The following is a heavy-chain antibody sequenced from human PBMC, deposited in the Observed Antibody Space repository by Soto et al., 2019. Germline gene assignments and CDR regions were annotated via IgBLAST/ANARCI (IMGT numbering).Heavy chain of an antibody. V-gene: IGHV4-30-4*01. CDR3: ARDFTDSSGPTLGMGV. Sequence: SETLSLTCTVSGGSIINGDYYWSWIRQPPGKGLEWIGYIYYSGNTYYNPSLKSRVMISVDTSKNQFSLNLSSVTAADTAVYYCARDFTDSSGPTLGMGVWGQGTTVTVSS. D-gene: IGHD6-19*01. J-gene: IGHJ6*02. CDR1: GGSIINGDYY. CDR2: IYYSGNT.